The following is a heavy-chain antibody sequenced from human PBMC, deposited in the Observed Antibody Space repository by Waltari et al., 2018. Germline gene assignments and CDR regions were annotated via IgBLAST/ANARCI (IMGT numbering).Heavy chain of an antibody. CDR3: ASEGAGATDY. CDR1: GYTFTSFD. J-gene: IGHJ4*02. CDR2: MNPNSGNT. Sequence: QVQLVQCGAEVKKPGASVRVSCKASGYTFTSFDINWVRQATGQGLEWMGWMNPNSGNTGYVQKFQGRVTITRNTSISTAYMELSSLRSEDTAVYYCASEGAGATDYWGQGTLVTVSS. D-gene: IGHD1-26*01. V-gene: IGHV1-8*03.